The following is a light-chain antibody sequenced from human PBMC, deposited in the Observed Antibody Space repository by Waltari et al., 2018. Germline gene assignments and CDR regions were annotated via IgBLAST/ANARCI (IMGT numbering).Light chain of an antibody. CDR1: QSVGSY. J-gene: IGKJ5*01. CDR2: DAS. CDR3: RRRNNWPDP. Sequence: EILLTQSPATLSLSPGERVTLSCRARQSVGSYLAWYQQKPGQAPSPLIYDASHRATGVPARFSGSGSGTDFTLTISSLKPEDFAVYYCRRRNNWPDPSGQGTRLEIK. V-gene: IGKV3-11*01.